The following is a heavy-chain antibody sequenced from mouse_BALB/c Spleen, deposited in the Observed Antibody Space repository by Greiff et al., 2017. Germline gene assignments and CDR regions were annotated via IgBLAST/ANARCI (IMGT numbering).Heavy chain of an antibody. CDR2: ISSGSSTI. V-gene: IGHV5-17*02. CDR1: GFTFSSFG. J-gene: IGHJ4*01. Sequence: EVMLVESGGGLVQPGGSRKLSCAASGFTFSSFGMHWVRQAPEKGLEWVAYISSGSSTIYYADTVKGRFTISRDNPKNTLFLHMTSLRSEDTAMYYCARDDYDDGMDYWGQGTSVTVSS. D-gene: IGHD2-4*01. CDR3: ARDDYDDGMDY.